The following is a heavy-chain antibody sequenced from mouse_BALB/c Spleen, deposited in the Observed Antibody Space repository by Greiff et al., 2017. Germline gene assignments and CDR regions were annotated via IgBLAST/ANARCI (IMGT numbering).Heavy chain of an antibody. CDR1: GYTFTDYN. CDR2: INPNNGGT. D-gene: IGHD1-1*01. J-gene: IGHJ4*01. CDR3: ARRLITTVVEAMDY. Sequence: VQLQQSGPELVKPGASVKIPCKASGYTFTDYNMDWVKQSHGKSLEWIGDINPNNGGTIYNQKFKGKATLTVDKSSSTAYMELRSLTSEDTAVYYCARRLITTVVEAMDYWGQGTSVTVSS. V-gene: IGHV1-18*01.